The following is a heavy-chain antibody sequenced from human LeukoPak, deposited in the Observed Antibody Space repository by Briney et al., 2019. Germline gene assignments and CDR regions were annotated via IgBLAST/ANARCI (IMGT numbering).Heavy chain of an antibody. V-gene: IGHV3-30-3*01. CDR1: GFTFSSYA. J-gene: IGHJ5*02. Sequence: GGSLRLSCAASGFTFSSYAMHWVRQAPGKGLEWVAVISYDGSNKYYADSVKGRFTISRDNSKNTLYLQMNSLRAEDTAVYYCARERGYSSSSSGWFDPWGQGTLVTVPS. CDR3: ARERGYSSSSSGWFDP. D-gene: IGHD6-6*01. CDR2: ISYDGSNK.